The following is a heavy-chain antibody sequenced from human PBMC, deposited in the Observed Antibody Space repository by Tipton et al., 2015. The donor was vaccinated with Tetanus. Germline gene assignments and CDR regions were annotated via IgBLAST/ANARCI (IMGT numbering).Heavy chain of an antibody. CDR3: ARDQARGARGWNYLDY. CDR1: GGSITSGGYY. D-gene: IGHD1-26*01. Sequence: GLVKPSQTLSLTCTVSGGSITSGGYYWSWIRQHPGKGLEWIGDIYYSGSTYYNPSLKSRVTISVDTSKNQFSLKLSSVTAADTAVYYCARDQARGARGWNYLDYWGQGTLVTVSS. CDR2: IYYSGST. J-gene: IGHJ4*02. V-gene: IGHV4-31*03.